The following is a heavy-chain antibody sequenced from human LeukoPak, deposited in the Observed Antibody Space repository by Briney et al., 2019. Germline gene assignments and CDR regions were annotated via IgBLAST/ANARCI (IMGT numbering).Heavy chain of an antibody. V-gene: IGHV4-34*01. CDR3: ARRTSAYSSSLRNWFDP. CDR2: INHSGST. Sequence: SETLSLTCAVYGCSFSGYYWSWIRQPPGKGLEWIAEINHSGSTNYNPSLKSRVTISVDTSKNQFSLKLSSVTDADTAVYYCARRTSAYSSSLRNWFDPWGQGTLVTVSS. CDR1: GCSFSGYY. J-gene: IGHJ5*02. D-gene: IGHD6-13*01.